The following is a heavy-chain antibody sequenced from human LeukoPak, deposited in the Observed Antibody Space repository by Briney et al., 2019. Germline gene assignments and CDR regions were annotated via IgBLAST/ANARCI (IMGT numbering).Heavy chain of an antibody. CDR2: IYYSGST. D-gene: IGHD6-13*01. CDR1: GGSISSYY. V-gene: IGHV4-59*01. Sequence: MPSETLSLTCTVSGGSISSYYWSWIRQPPGKGLEWIGYIYYSGSTNYNPSLKSRVTISVGTSKNQFSLKLSSVTAADTAVYYCARVFAAGTGYDAFDIWGQGTMVTVSS. J-gene: IGHJ3*02. CDR3: ARVFAAGTGYDAFDI.